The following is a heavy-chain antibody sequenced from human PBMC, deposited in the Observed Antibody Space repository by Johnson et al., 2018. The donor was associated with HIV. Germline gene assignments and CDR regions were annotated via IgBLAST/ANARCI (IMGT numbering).Heavy chain of an antibody. Sequence: QVQLVESGGGVVQPGGSLRLSCAASGFTFSSYGMHWVRQAPGKGLEWVAFIRYDGSNKYYADSVKGRFTISRDNSKNTLYLQMNSLRAEDTAVYYCAKDLSYSSGYHDAFDIWGQVTMVTVSS. J-gene: IGHJ3*02. V-gene: IGHV3-30*02. CDR1: GFTFSSYG. CDR2: IRYDGSNK. D-gene: IGHD3-22*01. CDR3: AKDLSYSSGYHDAFDI.